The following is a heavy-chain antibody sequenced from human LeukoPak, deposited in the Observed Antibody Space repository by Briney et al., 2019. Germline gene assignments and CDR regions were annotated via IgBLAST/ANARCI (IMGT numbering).Heavy chain of an antibody. J-gene: IGHJ4*02. CDR1: GYTFISYG. V-gene: IGHV1-18*01. Sequence: EASVKVSCKASGYTFISYGISWVRQAPGQGLEWMGWISAYNGNTNYAQKLQGRVTMTTDTSTSTAYMDLRSLRSDDTAVYYCARGGDSSGWHVFDYWGQGTLVTVSS. CDR3: ARGGDSSGWHVFDY. CDR2: ISAYNGNT. D-gene: IGHD6-19*01.